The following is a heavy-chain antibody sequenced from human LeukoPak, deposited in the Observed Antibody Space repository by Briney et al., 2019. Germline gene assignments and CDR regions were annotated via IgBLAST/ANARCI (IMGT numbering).Heavy chain of an antibody. CDR1: GFTFSSYA. CDR2: ISYDGSNK. CDR3: ARESRAFDI. Sequence: GGSLRLSCAASGFTFSSYAMHWVHQAPGKGLEWVAVISYDGSNKYYADSVKGRFTISRDNSKNTLYLQMNSLRAEDTAVYYCARESRAFDIWGQGTMVTVSS. V-gene: IGHV3-30-3*01. J-gene: IGHJ3*02.